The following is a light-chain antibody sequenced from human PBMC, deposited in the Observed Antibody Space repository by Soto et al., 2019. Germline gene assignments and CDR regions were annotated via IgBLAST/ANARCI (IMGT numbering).Light chain of an antibody. CDR3: QQYGSSPWT. Sequence: EIVLTQSPGTLSLSPGERNNLSCRASQSVSSSYLAWYQQKPGQAPRPLIYGASSRAIGIPDRFSGSGSGTDFTLTISRLEPEDFAVYYCQQYGSSPWTFGQGTKV. CDR2: GAS. CDR1: QSVSSSY. J-gene: IGKJ1*01. V-gene: IGKV3-20*01.